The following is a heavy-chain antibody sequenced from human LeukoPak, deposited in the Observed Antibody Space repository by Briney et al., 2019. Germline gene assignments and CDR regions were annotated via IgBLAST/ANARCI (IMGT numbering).Heavy chain of an antibody. V-gene: IGHV4-61*01. Sequence: PSETLSLTCTFSGDSDSGISFYGSWIRQPPGKGLQYIGYIQYSGSTNYNPSLKSRVTISVDTSKNQFSLKLSSVTAADTAVYYCARYYDSSGYWSTPHFDYWGQGTLVTVSS. D-gene: IGHD3-22*01. CDR3: ARYYDSSGYWSTPHFDY. CDR2: IQYSGST. J-gene: IGHJ4*02. CDR1: GDSDSGISFY.